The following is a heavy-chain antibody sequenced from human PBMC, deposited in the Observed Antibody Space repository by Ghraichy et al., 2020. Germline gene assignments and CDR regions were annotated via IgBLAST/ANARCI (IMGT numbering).Heavy chain of an antibody. CDR1: GFTFSNHW. V-gene: IGHV3-7*01. Sequence: GGSLRLSCAASGFTFSNHWMTWARQAPGKGLEWVASISQEGNTKLYVDSVKGRFTVSRDNAKMSLFLQMSSLRDEDTAVYFCVRKLNWNDDYWGQGTLVAVSS. D-gene: IGHD1-20*01. J-gene: IGHJ4*02. CDR3: VRKLNWNDDY. CDR2: ISQEGNTK.